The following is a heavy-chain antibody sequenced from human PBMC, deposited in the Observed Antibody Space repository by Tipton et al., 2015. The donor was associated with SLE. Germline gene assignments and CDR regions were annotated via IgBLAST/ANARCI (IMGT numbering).Heavy chain of an antibody. Sequence: SLRLSCTASGFAVSNSFMNWIRQAPGKGLEWVSVIYADGRTYYTDSVKGRFTISRDAYNNTLYLQMNNLRPDDTAVYYCSKGGGAHGYAFEIWGQGTMVTVSA. CDR1: GFAVSNSF. CDR3: SKGGGAHGYAFEI. CDR2: IYADGRT. J-gene: IGHJ3*02. V-gene: IGHV3-53*01. D-gene: IGHD2-15*01.